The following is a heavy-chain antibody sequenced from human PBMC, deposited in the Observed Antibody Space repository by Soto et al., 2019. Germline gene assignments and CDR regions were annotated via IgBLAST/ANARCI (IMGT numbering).Heavy chain of an antibody. CDR1: SGSITTSVL. Sequence: LSLTCDVSSGSITTSVLWTWVRQFPGKGLEWIGEVAHDGHTNYNPSLSGRVTMSVDLSNSQFALKVASVTAADTAVYFCVGGRDYDYWGQGTLVTVSS. V-gene: IGHV4-4*01. CDR3: VGGRDYDY. J-gene: IGHJ4*02. CDR2: VAHDGHT. D-gene: IGHD1-26*01.